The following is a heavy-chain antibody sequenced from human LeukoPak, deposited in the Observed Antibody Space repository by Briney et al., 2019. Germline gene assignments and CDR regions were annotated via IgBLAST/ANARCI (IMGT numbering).Heavy chain of an antibody. V-gene: IGHV1-69*04. D-gene: IGHD3-16*02. CDR1: GGTFSSYA. J-gene: IGHJ5*02. CDR3: AREKGTYDYVWGSYRPRWFDP. Sequence: ASVKVSCKASGGTFSSYAISWVRQAPGQGLEWMGRIIPILGIANYAQKFQGRVTITADKSTSTAYMELSSLRSEDTAVYYCAREKGTYDYVWGSYRPRWFDPWGQGTLVTVSS. CDR2: IIPILGIA.